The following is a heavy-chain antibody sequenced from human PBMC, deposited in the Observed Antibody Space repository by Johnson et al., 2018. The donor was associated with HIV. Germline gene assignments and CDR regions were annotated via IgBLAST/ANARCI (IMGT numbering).Heavy chain of an antibody. D-gene: IGHD7-27*01. CDR3: ARGMGRQLGNALDV. CDR2: ISYDGSNK. V-gene: IGHV3-30*01. J-gene: IGHJ3*01. Sequence: VQLVESGGGVVQPGRSLRLSCAASGFTFSTYNMHWVRQAPGKGLEWVAVISYDGSNKYYADSGKAPFNISRDNSKNTLYLQMNSRGTDDTAVYYCARGMGRQLGNALDVWGQGTMVTVSS. CDR1: GFTFSTYN.